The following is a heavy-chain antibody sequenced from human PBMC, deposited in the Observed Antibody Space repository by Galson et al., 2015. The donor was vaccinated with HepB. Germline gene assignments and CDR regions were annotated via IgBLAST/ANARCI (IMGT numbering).Heavy chain of an antibody. CDR1: GFIFSTYG. CDR2: IWSDGSKK. J-gene: IGHJ4*02. V-gene: IGHV3-33*08. CDR3: VRGIITPDN. Sequence: SLRLSCAVSGFIFSTYGMHWVRQAPGKGLEWVAVIWSDGSKKYYADSVKGRFIISRDNSKSTLSLQMNSLRAEDTAVYYCVRGIITPDNWGQGTLVTVSS. D-gene: IGHD1-14*01.